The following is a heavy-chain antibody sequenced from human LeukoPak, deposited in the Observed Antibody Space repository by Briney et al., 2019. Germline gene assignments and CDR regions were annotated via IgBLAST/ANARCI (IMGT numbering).Heavy chain of an antibody. D-gene: IGHD1-26*01. CDR3: ARDYFGSPSALDY. V-gene: IGHV3-20*04. CDR2: INWNGDSR. J-gene: IGHJ4*02. CDR1: GFKFDDYG. Sequence: PGGSLRLSCTASGFKFDDYGMTWVRQAPGKGLEWVSDINWNGDSRGYAHSVRGRFTIYRDNSKNSLYLQMNSLRVEDTALYYCARDYFGSPSALDYWGQGTLVTVSS.